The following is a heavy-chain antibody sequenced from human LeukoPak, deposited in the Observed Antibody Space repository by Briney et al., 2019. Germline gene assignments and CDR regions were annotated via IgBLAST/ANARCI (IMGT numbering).Heavy chain of an antibody. D-gene: IGHD6-13*01. CDR2: INHSGST. CDR3: ARGRSIAAARWFDP. J-gene: IGHJ5*02. Sequence: SETLSLTCAVYGGSFSGYYWSWIRQPPGKGLEWIGDINHSGSTNYNPSLKSRVTISVDTSKKQFSLKLSSVTAADTAVYYCARGRSIAAARWFDPWGQGTLVTVSS. CDR1: GGSFSGYY. V-gene: IGHV4-34*01.